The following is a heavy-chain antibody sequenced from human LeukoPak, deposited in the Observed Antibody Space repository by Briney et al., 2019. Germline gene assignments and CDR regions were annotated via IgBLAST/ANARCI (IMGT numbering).Heavy chain of an antibody. CDR1: GFTFSSYA. CDR2: ISGSGGST. Sequence: GSLRLSCAASGFTFSSYAMSWVRQAPGKGLEWVSAISGSGGSTYYADSVKGRFTISRDNSKNTLYLQMNSLRAEDTAVYYCAKDRPASWYYDSSGYDAFDIWGQGTMVTVSS. D-gene: IGHD3-22*01. CDR3: AKDRPASWYYDSSGYDAFDI. V-gene: IGHV3-23*01. J-gene: IGHJ3*02.